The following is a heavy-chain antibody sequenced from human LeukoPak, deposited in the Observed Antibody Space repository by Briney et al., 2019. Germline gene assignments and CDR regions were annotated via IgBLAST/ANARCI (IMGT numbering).Heavy chain of an antibody. J-gene: IGHJ6*02. CDR1: GFTFNSYA. Sequence: KAGGSLRLSCAASGFTFNSYAMQWVRQAPGKGLEWIGYIYYSGSTNYNPSLKSRVTISVDTSKNQFSLKLSSVTAADTAVYYCASLNWGLQSRYYYYGMDVWGQGTTVTVSS. CDR3: ASLNWGLQSRYYYYGMDV. CDR2: IYYSGST. D-gene: IGHD7-27*01. V-gene: IGHV4-59*08.